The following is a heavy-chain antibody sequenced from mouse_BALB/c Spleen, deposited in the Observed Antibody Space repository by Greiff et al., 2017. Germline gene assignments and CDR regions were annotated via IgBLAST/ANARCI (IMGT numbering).Heavy chain of an antibody. V-gene: IGHV5-17*02. D-gene: IGHD2-13*01. Sequence: EVKLMESGGGLVQPGGSRKLSCAASGFTFSSFGMHWVRQAPEKGLEWVAYISSGSSTIYYADTVKGRFTISRDNPKNTLFLQMTSLRSEDTAMYYSARSKDGDYVREAMDYWGQGTSVTVSS. CDR1: GFTFSSFG. CDR3: ARSKDGDYVREAMDY. J-gene: IGHJ4*01. CDR2: ISSGSSTI.